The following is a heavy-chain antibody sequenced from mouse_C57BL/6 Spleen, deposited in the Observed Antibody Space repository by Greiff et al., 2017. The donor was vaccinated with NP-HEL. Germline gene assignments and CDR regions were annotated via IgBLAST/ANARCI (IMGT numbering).Heavy chain of an antibody. Sequence: EVQLVESGGGLVQPGGSLSLSCAASGFTFTDYYMSWVRQPPGKALEWLGFIRNKANGYTTEYSASVKGRFTISRDNSQSILYLQMNALRAEDSATYYCARGGYSNFYYAMDYWGQGTSVTVSS. J-gene: IGHJ4*01. CDR3: ARGGYSNFYYAMDY. CDR2: IRNKANGYTT. D-gene: IGHD2-5*01. CDR1: GFTFTDYY. V-gene: IGHV7-3*01.